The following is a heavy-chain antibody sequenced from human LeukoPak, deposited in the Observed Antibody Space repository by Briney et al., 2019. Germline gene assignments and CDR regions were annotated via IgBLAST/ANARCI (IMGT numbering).Heavy chain of an antibody. CDR3: ARLYYDSSGYYRHGYFDY. J-gene: IGHJ4*02. V-gene: IGHV4-39*07. D-gene: IGHD3-22*01. Sequence: PSETLSLTCTVSGGSISNNGYHWGWIRQPPGQGLEWIGRIFYSGTTYYSPSLKSRLTISLDTSQNQFSLKLSSVTAADTAVYYCARLYYDSSGYYRHGYFDYWGQGTLVTVSS. CDR2: IFYSGTT. CDR1: GGSISNNGYH.